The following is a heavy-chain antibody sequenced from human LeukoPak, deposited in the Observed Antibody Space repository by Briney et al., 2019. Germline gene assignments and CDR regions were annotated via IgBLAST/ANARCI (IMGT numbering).Heavy chain of an antibody. Sequence: GESLKISCKGSGYSFTSYWIGWVRQMPGKGLEWMGIIYPGDSDTRYSPSFQGQVTISADKSISTAYLQWSSLKASDTAMYYCATSTYYYGSGSYYPGYYYGMDVWGQGTTATVSS. CDR1: GYSFTSYW. J-gene: IGHJ6*02. V-gene: IGHV5-51*01. D-gene: IGHD3-10*01. CDR2: IYPGDSDT. CDR3: ATSTYYYGSGSYYPGYYYGMDV.